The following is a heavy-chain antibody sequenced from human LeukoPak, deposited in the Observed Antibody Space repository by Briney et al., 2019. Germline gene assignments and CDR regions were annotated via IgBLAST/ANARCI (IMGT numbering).Heavy chain of an antibody. D-gene: IGHD1-14*01. CDR1: GYTFTSYY. J-gene: IGHJ4*02. CDR3: ASSGPGALYYFDY. CDR2: INPSGGST. Sequence: ASVKASCKASGYTFTSYYMHWVRQAPGQGLEWMGIINPSGGSTSYAQKFQGRVTMTRDMSTSTVYMELSSLRSEDTAVYYCASSGPGALYYFDYWGQGTLVTVSS. V-gene: IGHV1-46*01.